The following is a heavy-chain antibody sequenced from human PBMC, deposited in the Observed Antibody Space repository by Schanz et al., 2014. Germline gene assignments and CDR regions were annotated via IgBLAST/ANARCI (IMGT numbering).Heavy chain of an antibody. CDR3: ARKSLVSAHYDS. CDR2: LSANGDST. J-gene: IGHJ4*02. D-gene: IGHD2-21*01. V-gene: IGHV3-64*01. CDR1: GFTFSAYY. Sequence: EVQLVESGGGLVQPGGSLRLSCAASGFTFSAYYMDWVRQTPDKGLEWVSGLSANGDSTFYSSSVKGRFTISRDISKNTLYLQMGSLRAEDVAVYYCARKSLVSAHYDSWGQGTLVTVSS.